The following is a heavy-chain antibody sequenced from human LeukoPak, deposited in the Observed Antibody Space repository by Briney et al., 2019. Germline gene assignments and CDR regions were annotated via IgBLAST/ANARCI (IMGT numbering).Heavy chain of an antibody. CDR2: IYYSGNT. J-gene: IGHJ5*02. D-gene: IGHD2-2*01. CDR1: GGSISSGGYY. V-gene: IGHV4-31*03. CDR3: GRYCSSTSCYGYNWFDP. Sequence: SQTLSLTCTVSGGSISSGGYYWSWIRQHPGKGLEWIGYIYYSGNTYYNPSLKSRVTISVDTSKNQFSLKLSSVTAADTAVYYCGRYCSSTSCYGYNWFDPWGQGTLVTVSS.